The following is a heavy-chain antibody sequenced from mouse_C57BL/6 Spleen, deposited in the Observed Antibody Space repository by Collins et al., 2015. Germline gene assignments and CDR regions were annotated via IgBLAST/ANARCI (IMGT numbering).Heavy chain of an antibody. J-gene: IGHJ1*03. CDR3: AIYDGYYDWYFDV. D-gene: IGHD2-3*01. CDR2: IDPNSGGT. V-gene: IGHV1-72*01. Sequence: QVQLQQPGAELVKPGASVKLSCKASGYTFTSYWMHWVKQRPGRGLEWIGRIDPNSGGTKYNEKFKSKATLTVDKPSSTAYTQLSSLTSEDSAVYYCAIYDGYYDWYFDVWGTGTTVTVSS. CDR1: GYTFTSYW.